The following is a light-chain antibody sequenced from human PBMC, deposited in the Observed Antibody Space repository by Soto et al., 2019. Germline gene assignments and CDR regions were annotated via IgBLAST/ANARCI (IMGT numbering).Light chain of an antibody. J-gene: IGKJ4*01. CDR2: AAS. Sequence: AIQMTQSPSSLSASVGDRVTITCRASQGIRNDLGWYQQKPGKAPKLLMYAASSLQSGVPSRFSGSGSSTDFTLTISILQPEDFATKYCLQDYMYPLTFGGGTKVEIK. CDR3: LQDYMYPLT. CDR1: QGIRND. V-gene: IGKV1-6*01.